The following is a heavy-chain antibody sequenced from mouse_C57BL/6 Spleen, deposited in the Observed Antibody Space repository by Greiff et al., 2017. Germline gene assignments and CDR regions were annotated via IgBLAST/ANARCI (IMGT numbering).Heavy chain of an antibody. D-gene: IGHD1-1*01. CDR1: GYTFTSYD. CDR2: IYPRDGST. CDR3: ARRVTTVVADWYFDV. J-gene: IGHJ1*03. V-gene: IGHV1-85*01. Sequence: QVQLQQSGPELVKPGASVKLSCKASGYTFTSYDINWVKQRPGQGLEWIGWIYPRDGSTKYNEKFKGKATLTVDTSSSTAYMELHSLTSEDSAVYFCARRVTTVVADWYFDVWGTGTTVTVSS.